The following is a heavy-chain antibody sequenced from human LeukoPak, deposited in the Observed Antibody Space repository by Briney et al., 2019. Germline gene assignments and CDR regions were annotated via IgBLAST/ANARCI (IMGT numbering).Heavy chain of an antibody. CDR2: IYYSGST. CDR3: ARPQWSYYCGMDV. J-gene: IGHJ6*02. V-gene: IGHV4-59*08. D-gene: IGHD3-10*01. Sequence: SETLSLTCTVSGGSISSYYWSWIRQPPGKRLEWIGYIYYSGSTNYNPSLKSRVTISVDTSENQFSLKLSFVTAADTAVYYCARPQWSYYCGMDVWGQGTTVTVSS. CDR1: GGSISSYY.